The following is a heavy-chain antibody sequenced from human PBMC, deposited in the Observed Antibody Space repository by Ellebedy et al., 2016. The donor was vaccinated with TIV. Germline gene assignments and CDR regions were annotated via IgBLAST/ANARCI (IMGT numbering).Heavy chain of an antibody. J-gene: IGHJ5*02. CDR3: ARDPGGGGDYGANWFDP. Sequence: PGGSLRLSCAASGFSVSSYFMSWVRQAPGKGLEWVSIIYTDGGTNYTDSVKGRFTISRDTSKNPLYLQMHSLRAQDTAVYYRARDPGGGGDYGANWFDPWGQGTLATVSS. CDR2: IYTDGGT. D-gene: IGHD4-17*01. V-gene: IGHV3-66*01. CDR1: GFSVSSYF.